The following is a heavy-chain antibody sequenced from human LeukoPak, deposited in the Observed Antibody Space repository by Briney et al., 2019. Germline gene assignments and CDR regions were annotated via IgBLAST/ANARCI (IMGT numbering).Heavy chain of an antibody. Sequence: PGASLRLSCAASGFTFSSYAMSWVRRPPGKGLEWVSAISGSGGSTYYADSVKGRFTIYRDNSKNTLYLQMNSLRAEDTAVYYCAKDIRFGELLYSYFDYWGQGTLVTVSS. CDR2: ISGSGGST. J-gene: IGHJ4*02. D-gene: IGHD3-10*01. V-gene: IGHV3-23*01. CDR1: GFTFSSYA. CDR3: AKDIRFGELLYSYFDY.